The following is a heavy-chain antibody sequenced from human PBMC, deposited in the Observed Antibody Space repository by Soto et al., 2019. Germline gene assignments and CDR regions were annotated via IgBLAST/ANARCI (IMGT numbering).Heavy chain of an antibody. CDR2: IIPIFGTA. D-gene: IGHD4-4*01. Sequence: GASVKVSCKASGGTFSSYAISWVRQAPGQGLEWMGGIIPIFGTAHYAQKFQGRVTITADESTSTAYMELSSLRSEDTAAYYCARGMTTVITGYYYYGMDVWGQGTTVTVSS. J-gene: IGHJ6*02. V-gene: IGHV1-69*13. CDR3: ARGMTTVITGYYYYGMDV. CDR1: GGTFSSYA.